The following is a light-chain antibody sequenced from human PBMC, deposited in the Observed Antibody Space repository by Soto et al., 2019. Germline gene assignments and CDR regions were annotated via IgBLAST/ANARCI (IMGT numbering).Light chain of an antibody. CDR1: SSNIGSNT. V-gene: IGLV1-44*01. J-gene: IGLJ2*01. CDR3: AAWDDSLNGVV. Sequence: LTQPPSASGTPGQRVTISCSGSSSNIGSNTVNWYQQLPGTAPKLLIYSNNYRPSGVPDRFSGSKSGTSASLAISGLQSEDEADYYCAAWDDSLNGVVFGGGTKLTVL. CDR2: SNN.